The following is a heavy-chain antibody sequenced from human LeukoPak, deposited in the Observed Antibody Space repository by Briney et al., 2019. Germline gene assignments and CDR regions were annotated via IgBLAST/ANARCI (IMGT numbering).Heavy chain of an antibody. CDR3: ARDPAAGATGLQGYFDY. Sequence: PSQTLSLTCTVSGGSISSGGYYWSWIRQHPGKGLEWIGYIYYSGSTYYNPSLKSRVTISVDTSKNQFSLKLSSVTAADTAVYYCARDPAAGATGLQGYFDYWGQGTLVTVSS. CDR2: IYYSGST. J-gene: IGHJ4*02. CDR1: GGSISSGGYY. D-gene: IGHD3-9*01. V-gene: IGHV4-31*03.